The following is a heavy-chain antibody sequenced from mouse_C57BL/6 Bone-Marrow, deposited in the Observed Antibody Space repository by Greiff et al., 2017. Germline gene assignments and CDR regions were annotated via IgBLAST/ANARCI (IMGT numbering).Heavy chain of an antibody. CDR2: IYPRDGST. Sequence: VQLQQSDAELVKPGASVKISCKVSGYTFTDHTIHWMKQRPEQGLEWIGYIYPRDGSTEYNEKFKGKATLTADKSSSTAYMQLHSLTSEDSAIYCCARHYEYDWFAYWGQGTLVTVSA. CDR1: GYTFTDHT. J-gene: IGHJ3*01. V-gene: IGHV1-78*01. CDR3: ARHYEYDWFAY. D-gene: IGHD2-4*01.